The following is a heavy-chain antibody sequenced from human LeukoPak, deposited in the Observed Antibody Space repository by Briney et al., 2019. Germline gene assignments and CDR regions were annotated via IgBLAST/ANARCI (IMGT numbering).Heavy chain of an antibody. CDR3: ARRHDFWSGYSYEYNWFEP. Sequence: GDSLKISCKASGYSFINYWIGWVRQMPAKGLEWMGLIYPGDSHTRYSPSFQGQVTISADKSISTAYLQWSSLKASDTAVYYCARRHDFWSGYSYEYNWFEPWGQGTLVTVSS. J-gene: IGHJ5*02. V-gene: IGHV5-51*01. D-gene: IGHD3-3*01. CDR1: GYSFINYW. CDR2: IYPGDSHT.